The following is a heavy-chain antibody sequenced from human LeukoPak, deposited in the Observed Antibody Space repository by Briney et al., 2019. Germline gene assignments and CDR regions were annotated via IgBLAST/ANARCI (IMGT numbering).Heavy chain of an antibody. CDR2: INHSGGT. CDR1: GGSFSGYY. J-gene: IGHJ5*02. V-gene: IGHV4-34*01. Sequence: PSETLSLTCAVYGGSFSGYYWSWIRQPPGKGLEWIGEINHSGGTNYNPSLKSRVTISADTSKNQFSLKLSSVTAADTAVYYCTRGRWFDPWGQGTLVTVSS. CDR3: TRGRWFDP.